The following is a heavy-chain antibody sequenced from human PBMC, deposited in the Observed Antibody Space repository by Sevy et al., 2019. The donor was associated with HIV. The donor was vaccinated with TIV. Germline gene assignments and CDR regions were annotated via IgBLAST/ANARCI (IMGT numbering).Heavy chain of an antibody. CDR2: MNPNTGNT. J-gene: IGHJ5*02. D-gene: IGHD3-22*01. CDR1: GYTFTSYD. Sequence: ASVKVSCKASGYTFTSYDINWVRQASGQGLEWMGWMNPNTGNTGYAQKFQGRVTMTRNTTISTAYMELSSLRSEDTAVYYCARHRHYYDSSRYGTFDPRGQGTLVTVSS. V-gene: IGHV1-8*01. CDR3: ARHRHYYDSSRYGTFDP.